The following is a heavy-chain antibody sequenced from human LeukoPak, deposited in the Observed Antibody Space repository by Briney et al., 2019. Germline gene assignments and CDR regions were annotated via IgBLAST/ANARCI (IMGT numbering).Heavy chain of an antibody. CDR2: IKQDGSEK. D-gene: IGHD5-18*01. CDR1: GFTFSSYW. V-gene: IGHV3-7*01. J-gene: IGHJ4*02. Sequence: GGSLRLSCAVSGFTFSSYWMNWVRQAPGKGLEWVANIKQDGSEKYYVDSVKGRFTISRDNAKNSLYLQVNSLRAEDTAVYYCARAKGYSYGDWGQGTLVTVSS. CDR3: ARAKGYSYGD.